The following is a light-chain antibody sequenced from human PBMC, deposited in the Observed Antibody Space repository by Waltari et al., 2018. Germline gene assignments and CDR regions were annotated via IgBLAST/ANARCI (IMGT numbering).Light chain of an antibody. J-gene: IGKJ4*01. CDR2: DAS. CDR3: QQRTNWLLT. Sequence: EIVLTQSPATLSLSPGERATLSCRASQSVSTYLAWYQQKPGHAPRLLIYDASNRATGIPARFSGSGAGTDFTLTISSLEPEDSAVYYCQQRTNWLLTFGGGTKVEIK. V-gene: IGKV3-11*01. CDR1: QSVSTY.